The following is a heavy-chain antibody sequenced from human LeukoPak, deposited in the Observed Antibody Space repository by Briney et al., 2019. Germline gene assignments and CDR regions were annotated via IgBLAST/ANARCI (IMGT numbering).Heavy chain of an antibody. CDR3: ARDLRYCSSTSCYSYAFDI. D-gene: IGHD2-2*01. CDR1: GGSISSYY. Sequence: KSTETLSLTCTVSGGSISSYYWSWIRQPAGKGLEWIGRIYTSGSTNYNPSLKSRVTMSVDTSKNQFSLKLSSVTAADTAVYYCARDLRYCSSTSCYSYAFDIWGQGTMVTVSS. J-gene: IGHJ3*02. CDR2: IYTSGST. V-gene: IGHV4-4*07.